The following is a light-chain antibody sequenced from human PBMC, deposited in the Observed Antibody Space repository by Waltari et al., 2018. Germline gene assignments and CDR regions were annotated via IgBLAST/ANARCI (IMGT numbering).Light chain of an antibody. CDR2: DAS. CDR3: QQRSNWPYT. CDR1: QFVSSY. Sequence: EVVLTQSPATLSLSPGERATLSCRASQFVSSYLAWYQQKPGQAPRLLIFDASKRATGIPARFRGRGSGTAFTLTISSLEPEDFAVYYCQQRSNWPYTFGQGTKLEVK. V-gene: IGKV3-11*01. J-gene: IGKJ2*01.